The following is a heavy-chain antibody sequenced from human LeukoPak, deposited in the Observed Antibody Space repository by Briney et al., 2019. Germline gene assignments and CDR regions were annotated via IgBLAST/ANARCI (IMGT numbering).Heavy chain of an antibody. Sequence: GASVKVSCKASGYTFTSYDINWVRQAIGQGLEWMGWMNPNSGNTGYAQKFQGRVTITRNTSISTAYMELSSLRSEDTAVYYCAREGSAVAGIGFDYWGQGTLVTVSS. CDR2: MNPNSGNT. CDR3: AREGSAVAGIGFDY. CDR1: GYTFTSYD. V-gene: IGHV1-8*03. J-gene: IGHJ4*02. D-gene: IGHD6-19*01.